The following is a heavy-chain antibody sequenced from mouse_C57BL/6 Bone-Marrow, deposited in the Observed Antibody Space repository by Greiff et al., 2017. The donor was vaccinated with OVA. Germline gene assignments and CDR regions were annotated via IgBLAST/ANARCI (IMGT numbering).Heavy chain of an antibody. CDR3: AKKGDYDGDDYAMDY. D-gene: IGHD2-4*01. Sequence: QVQLKQSGPGLVQPSQSLSITCTVSGFSLTSYGVHWVRQPPGKGLEWLGVIWSGGSTDYNAAFISRLSISKDNSKSQVFFKMNSLQADDTAIYYCAKKGDYDGDDYAMDYWGQGTSVTVSS. V-gene: IGHV2-4*01. CDR1: GFSLTSYG. J-gene: IGHJ4*01. CDR2: IWSGGST.